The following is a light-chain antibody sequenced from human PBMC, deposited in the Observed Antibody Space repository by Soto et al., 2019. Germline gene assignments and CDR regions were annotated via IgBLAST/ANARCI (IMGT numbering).Light chain of an antibody. CDR3: QHHQQGTST. J-gene: IGKJ5*01. Sequence: EIVMSQSRAPLSVSPGETASLSRRASQSASNFIDWYQQKPGQAPRLLIYYISTRATGIPARFSGSGSGTDFTLTINSLHSEDSAVYYCQHHQQGTSTFGQGTRLDIK. CDR2: YIS. V-gene: IGKV3D-15*01. CDR1: QSASNF.